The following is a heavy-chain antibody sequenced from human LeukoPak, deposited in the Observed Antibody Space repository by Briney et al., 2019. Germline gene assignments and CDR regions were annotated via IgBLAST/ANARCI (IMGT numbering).Heavy chain of an antibody. D-gene: IGHD6-13*01. CDR1: GGTFSSYA. Sequence: GASVKVSCKASGGTFSSYAISWVRQAPGQGLGWMGGIIPIFGTANYAQKFQGRVTITTDESTSTAYMELSSLRSEDTAVYYCARVAWAAAGKGPYFYYYYMDVWGKGTTVTVSS. V-gene: IGHV1-69*05. CDR3: ARVAWAAAGKGPYFYYYYMDV. CDR2: IIPIFGTA. J-gene: IGHJ6*03.